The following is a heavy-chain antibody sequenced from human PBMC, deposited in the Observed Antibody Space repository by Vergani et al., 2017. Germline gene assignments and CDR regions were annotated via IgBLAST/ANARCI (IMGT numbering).Heavy chain of an antibody. D-gene: IGHD3-3*01. J-gene: IGHJ4*02. Sequence: EVQLLESGGGLVQPGGSLRLSCAASGFTFSSYAMSWVRQVPGKGLEWVSAISGSGGSTYYADSVKGRFTISRDNSKNTLYLQMNSLRAEDTAVYYCAKVAVVPAKLWAENYYFDYWGQGTLVTVSS. CDR2: ISGSGGST. V-gene: IGHV3-23*01. CDR1: GFTFSSYA. CDR3: AKVAVVPAKLWAENYYFDY.